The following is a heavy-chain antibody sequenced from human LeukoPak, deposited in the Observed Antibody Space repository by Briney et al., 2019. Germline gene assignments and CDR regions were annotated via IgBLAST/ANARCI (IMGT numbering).Heavy chain of an antibody. V-gene: IGHV1-18*01. CDR1: GYTFTSYG. J-gene: IGHJ4*02. Sequence: GASVKVSCKASGYTFTSYGISWVRQAPGQGLEWMGWISAYNGNTNYAQKLQGRVTMTTDTSTSTAYMELRSLGSDDTAVYYCARTREELLWFGELFSYWGQGTLVTVSS. CDR3: ARTREELLWFGELFSY. D-gene: IGHD3-10*01. CDR2: ISAYNGNT.